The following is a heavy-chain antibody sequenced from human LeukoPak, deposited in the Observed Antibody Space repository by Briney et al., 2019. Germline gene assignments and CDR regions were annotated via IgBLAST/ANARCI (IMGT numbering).Heavy chain of an antibody. V-gene: IGHV1-69*04. D-gene: IGHD1-1*01. CDR2: IIPILGIA. CDR1: GGTFSIYA. Sequence: ASLKVSSKASGGTFSIYAISWGREGPGEGGGRMGRIIPILGIANYTQKLQGRVTITAGKSTSTAYMELSSLRSEATAVYYCARGGDWKAFDYWGQGTLVTVSS. CDR3: ARGGDWKAFDY. J-gene: IGHJ4*02.